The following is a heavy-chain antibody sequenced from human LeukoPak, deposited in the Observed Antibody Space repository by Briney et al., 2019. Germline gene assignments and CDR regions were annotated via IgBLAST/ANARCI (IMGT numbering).Heavy chain of an antibody. Sequence: GGSLRLSCAASGFSLGNYWMYWVRQARGKGLEWVASIQRDGSEKYYVESVKGRFTISRDNAKNSLYLQMNSLRAEDTAVYYCARQGYSSGKWGQGTLVTVSS. CDR3: ARQGYSSGK. D-gene: IGHD6-19*01. CDR1: GFSLGNYW. J-gene: IGHJ4*02. CDR2: IQRDGSEK. V-gene: IGHV3-7*01.